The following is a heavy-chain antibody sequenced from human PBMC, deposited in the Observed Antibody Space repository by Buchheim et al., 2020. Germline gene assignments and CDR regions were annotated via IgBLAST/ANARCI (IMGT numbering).Heavy chain of an antibody. CDR3: AKEIWFGELFPYYYGMDV. V-gene: IGHV3-30*18. D-gene: IGHD3-10*01. CDR1: GFTFSSYG. Sequence: QVQLVESGGGVVQPGRSLRLSCAASGFTFSSYGMHWVRQAPGKGLEWVAVISYDGSNKYYADSVKGRFTISRDNSKNTLYLQMNSLRAEDTAVYYCAKEIWFGELFPYYYGMDVWGQGTT. CDR2: ISYDGSNK. J-gene: IGHJ6*02.